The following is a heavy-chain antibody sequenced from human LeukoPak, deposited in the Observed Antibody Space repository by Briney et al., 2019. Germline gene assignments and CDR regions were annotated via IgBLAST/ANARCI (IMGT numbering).Heavy chain of an antibody. D-gene: IGHD3-10*01. V-gene: IGHV3-30*18. Sequence: GGSLRLSCAASGFTFRSYAMHWVRQAPGKGLEWVAVISYDGSNKYFGDSVKGRFTISRDNSKNTLYLQMDSLRAEDTAIYYCAKAVTSDYHSLYYNYYMDVWGKGTTVTVSS. CDR1: GFTFRSYA. J-gene: IGHJ6*03. CDR3: AKAVTSDYHSLYYNYYMDV. CDR2: ISYDGSNK.